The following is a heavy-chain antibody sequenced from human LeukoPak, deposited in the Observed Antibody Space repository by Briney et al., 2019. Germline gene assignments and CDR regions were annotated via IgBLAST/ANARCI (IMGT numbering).Heavy chain of an antibody. V-gene: IGHV3-23*01. D-gene: IGHD5-18*01. CDR2: ISGSGGST. J-gene: IGHJ4*02. CDR3: AKGGGYNYGWFDY. Sequence: QPGGSLTLSCAASGFTFSSYAMSWVRQAPGKGLEWVSAISGSGGSTYYADSVKGRFTISRGNSKKTLYLQMNSLRAEDTAVYYCAKGGGYNYGWFDYWGQGTLVTVSS. CDR1: GFTFSSYA.